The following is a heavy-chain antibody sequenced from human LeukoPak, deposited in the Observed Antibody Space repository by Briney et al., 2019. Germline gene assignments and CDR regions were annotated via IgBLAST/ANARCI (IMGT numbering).Heavy chain of an antibody. CDR3: AKTVTTELDY. CDR1: GFTFSSYG. CDR2: ISYDGSNK. J-gene: IGHJ4*02. V-gene: IGHV3-30*18. Sequence: PGRSLRLSCAASGFTFSSYGMHWVRQAPGKGLEWVAVISYDGSNKYYADFVKGRFTISRDNSKNTLYLQMNSLRAEDTAVYYCAKTVTTELDYWGQGTLVTVSS. D-gene: IGHD4-17*01.